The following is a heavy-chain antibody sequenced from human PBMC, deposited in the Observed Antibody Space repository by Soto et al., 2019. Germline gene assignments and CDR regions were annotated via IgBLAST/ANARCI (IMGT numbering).Heavy chain of an antibody. CDR2: IIPILGIA. CDR1: GGTLSSYT. Sequence: SVKVSCKASGGTLSSYTISWVRQAPGQGLEWMGRIIPILGIANYAQKFQGRVTITADKSTSTAYMELSSLRSEDTAVYYCARDPLRDTAIVNWFDPWGQGTLVTVSS. V-gene: IGHV1-69*04. J-gene: IGHJ5*02. CDR3: ARDPLRDTAIVNWFDP. D-gene: IGHD5-18*01.